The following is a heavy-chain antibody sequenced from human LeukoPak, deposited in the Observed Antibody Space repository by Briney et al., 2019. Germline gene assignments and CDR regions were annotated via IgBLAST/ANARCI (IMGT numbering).Heavy chain of an antibody. CDR1: GFTFSSYS. D-gene: IGHD1-26*01. J-gene: IGHJ4*02. Sequence: KAGGSLRLSCAASGFTFSSYSMIWVRQAPGKGLEWVSSISSSSSYIYYADSVEGRFTISRDNAKNSLYLQMNSLRAEDTAVYYCARSTWELLGAILNWGQGTLVTVSS. CDR2: ISSSSSYI. V-gene: IGHV3-21*01. CDR3: ARSTWELLGAILN.